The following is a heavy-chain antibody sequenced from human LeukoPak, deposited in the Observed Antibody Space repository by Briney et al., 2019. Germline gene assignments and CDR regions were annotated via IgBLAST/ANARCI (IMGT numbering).Heavy chain of an antibody. CDR1: GYTFTSYG. CDR2: ISAYNGNT. V-gene: IGHV1-18*01. J-gene: IGHJ6*03. D-gene: IGHD2-15*01. Sequence: VASVKVSCKASGYTFTSYGISWVRQAPGQGLEWMGWISAYNGNTNYAQKLQGRATMTTDTSQSTAYMELRSLISDYTAVYYRARGALRYCSGGSCYAAPTYMDVWGKGTTVTVSS. CDR3: ARGALRYCSGGSCYAAPTYMDV.